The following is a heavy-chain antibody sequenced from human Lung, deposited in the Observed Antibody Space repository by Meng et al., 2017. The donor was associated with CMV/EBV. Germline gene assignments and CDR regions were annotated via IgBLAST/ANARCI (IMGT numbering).Heavy chain of an antibody. Sequence: ESXKISXAASGFTFSSYAMSWVRQAPGKGLEWVSAISGSGGSTYYADSVKGRFTISRDNSKNTLYLQMNSLRAEDTAVYYCAKDRPMYYDFWSGLDYWGQGXLVTVSS. CDR1: GFTFSSYA. J-gene: IGHJ4*02. CDR2: ISGSGGST. CDR3: AKDRPMYYDFWSGLDY. V-gene: IGHV3-23*01. D-gene: IGHD3-3*01.